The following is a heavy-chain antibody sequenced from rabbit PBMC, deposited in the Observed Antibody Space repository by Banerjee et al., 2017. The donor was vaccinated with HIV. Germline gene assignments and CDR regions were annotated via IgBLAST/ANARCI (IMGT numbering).Heavy chain of an antibody. V-gene: IGHV1S45*01. Sequence: QEQLEESGGDLVKPEGSLTLTCTASGFSFSNKYVMCWVRQAPGKGLEWIACINTSSGNTVYASWAKGRFTISRTSSTTVTLQRTSLTAADTATYFCARDTGAWGDFSLWGPGTLVTVS. CDR2: INTSSGNT. CDR3: ARDTGAWGDFSL. J-gene: IGHJ4*01. CDR1: GFSFSNKYV. D-gene: IGHD4-1*01.